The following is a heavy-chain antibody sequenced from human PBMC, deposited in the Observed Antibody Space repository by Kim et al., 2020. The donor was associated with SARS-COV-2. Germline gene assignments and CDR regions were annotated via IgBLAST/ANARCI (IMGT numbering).Heavy chain of an antibody. CDR1: GGSISSSSYY. Sequence: SETLSLTCTVSGGSISSSSYYWGWIRQPPGKGLEWIGSIYYSGSTYYNPSLKSRVTISVDTSKNQFSLKLSSVTAADTAVYYCARLGYSSGWPYYYYGMDVWGQGTTVTVSS. CDR2: IYYSGST. V-gene: IGHV4-39*01. CDR3: ARLGYSSGWPYYYYGMDV. D-gene: IGHD6-19*01. J-gene: IGHJ6*02.